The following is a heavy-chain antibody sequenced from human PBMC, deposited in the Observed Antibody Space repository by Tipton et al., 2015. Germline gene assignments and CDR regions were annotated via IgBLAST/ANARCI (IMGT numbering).Heavy chain of an antibody. Sequence: TLSLTCSVSSDSISKYYWSWIRQPPGKELEWIGYIQYSGSTNYNPALKSRVNISVDTSKNEFSLKLTSVAAADTAVYYCARQFGSWPDYFDFWGQGTLVTVSS. V-gene: IGHV4-59*08. CDR3: ARQFGSWPDYFDF. J-gene: IGHJ4*02. CDR1: SDSISKYY. D-gene: IGHD6-13*01. CDR2: IQYSGST.